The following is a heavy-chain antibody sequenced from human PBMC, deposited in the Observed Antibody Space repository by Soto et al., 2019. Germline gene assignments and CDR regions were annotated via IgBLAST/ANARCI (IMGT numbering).Heavy chain of an antibody. CDR3: AGVGGDTWPSNNWFDP. CDR1: GYTFTSYG. Sequence: QVQLVQSGAEVKKPGASVKVSCKASGYTFTSYGISWVRQAPGQGLEWRGWISAYNGNTNYAQKLQGRFTMTTGTSTSTGYSELRSLRSDDMAVYYCAGVGGDTWPSNNWFDPWGQGTLVTVSS. D-gene: IGHD3-16*01. V-gene: IGHV1-18*03. CDR2: ISAYNGNT. J-gene: IGHJ5*02.